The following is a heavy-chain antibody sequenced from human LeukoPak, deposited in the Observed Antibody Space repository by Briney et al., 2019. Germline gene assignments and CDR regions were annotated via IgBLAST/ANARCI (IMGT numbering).Heavy chain of an antibody. CDR1: GGSISSYY. J-gene: IGHJ5*02. CDR3: ARDGPIFGDNWFDP. V-gene: IGHV4-59*01. CDR2: IYYSGST. Sequence: SETLSLTCTVSGGSISSYYWSWIRQPPGKGLEWIGYIYYSGSTNYNPSLKSRVTISVDTSENQFSLKLSSVTAADTAVYYCARDGPIFGDNWFDPWGQGTLVTVSS. D-gene: IGHD3-3*01.